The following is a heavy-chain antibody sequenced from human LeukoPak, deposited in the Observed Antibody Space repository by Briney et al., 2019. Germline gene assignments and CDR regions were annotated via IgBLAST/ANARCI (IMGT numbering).Heavy chain of an antibody. V-gene: IGHV1-2*02. CDR1: GYTFTDFF. CDR3: VRDRPHNWFDP. CDR2: IKPDSGDT. Sequence: GASVTVSCAASGYTFTDFFLHWVRQAPGQGREWVGVIKPDSGDTNYAQKFQGRVTMTRDTSITTAYMVLKGLTSDDTAVYYCVRDRPHNWFDPWGQGTLVTVFS. J-gene: IGHJ5*02.